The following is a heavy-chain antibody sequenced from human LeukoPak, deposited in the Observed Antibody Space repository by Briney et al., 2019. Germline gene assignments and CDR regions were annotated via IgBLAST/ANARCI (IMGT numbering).Heavy chain of an antibody. CDR3: ARHYDSRLFDY. Sequence: KPSETLSLTCTVSGGSISSSSYYWGWIRQPPGKGLEWIGSIYYSGCTYYNPSLKSRVTISVDTSKNQFSLKLSSVTAADTAVYYCARHYDSRLFDYWGKGTLVTVSS. V-gene: IGHV4-39*01. J-gene: IGHJ4*02. CDR2: IYYSGCT. D-gene: IGHD3-22*01. CDR1: GGSISSSSYY.